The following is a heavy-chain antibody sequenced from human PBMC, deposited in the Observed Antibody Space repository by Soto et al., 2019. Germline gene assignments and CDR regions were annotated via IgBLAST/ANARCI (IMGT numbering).Heavy chain of an antibody. V-gene: IGHV3-21*01. Sequence: PGGSLRLSCAASGFTFSSYSMNWVRQAPGKGLEWVSSISSSSSYIYYADSVKGRFTISRDNAKNSLYLQMNSLRAEDTAVYYCAREYSSGWFRGLFDYWGQGTLVTVSS. CDR1: GFTFSSYS. CDR3: AREYSSGWFRGLFDY. J-gene: IGHJ4*02. D-gene: IGHD6-19*01. CDR2: ISSSSSYI.